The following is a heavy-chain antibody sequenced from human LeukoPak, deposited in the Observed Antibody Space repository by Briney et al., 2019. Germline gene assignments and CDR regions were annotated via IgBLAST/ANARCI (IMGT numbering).Heavy chain of an antibody. D-gene: IGHD3-22*01. J-gene: IGHJ1*01. CDR2: ISWNSGSR. V-gene: IGHV3-9*01. Sequence: PGGSLRLSCAASGFTFDDYAMHWVRQAPGKGLEWVSGISWNSGSRGYADSVKGRFTISRDNAKNSLYLRMNSLRAEDTALYYCAKDTSPYYYDSSGYYQPNSAEYFQHWGQGTLVTVSS. CDR1: GFTFDDYA. CDR3: AKDTSPYYYDSSGYYQPNSAEYFQH.